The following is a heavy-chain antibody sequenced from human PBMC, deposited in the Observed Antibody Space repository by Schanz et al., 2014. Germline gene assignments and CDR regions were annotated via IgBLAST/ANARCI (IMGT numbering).Heavy chain of an antibody. J-gene: IGHJ6*02. D-gene: IGHD2-15*01. CDR3: AKGMGYCSGGTCYDCYYYGLDV. CDR2: ISHSGGSK. Sequence: EVQLVESGGGLVKPGGSLRLSCAASGFTFNSYAMTWVRQAPGKGLEWVSSISHSGGSKYYADSVKGRFTISRDNSENTLYLQMNSLSADDTAVFYCAKGMGYCSGGTCYDCYYYGLDVWGQGTTVTVSS. V-gene: IGHV3-23*04. CDR1: GFTFNSYA.